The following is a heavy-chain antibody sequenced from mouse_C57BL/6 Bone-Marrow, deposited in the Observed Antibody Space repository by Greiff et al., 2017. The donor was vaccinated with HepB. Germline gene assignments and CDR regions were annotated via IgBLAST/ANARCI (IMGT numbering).Heavy chain of an antibody. D-gene: IGHD1-1*01. CDR3: ARGGITTVVATRYWYFDV. CDR2: IHPNSGST. CDR1: GYTFTSYW. V-gene: IGHV1-64*01. J-gene: IGHJ1*03. Sequence: QVQLQQPGAELVKPGASVKLSCKASGYTFTSYWMHWVKQRPGQGLEWIGMIHPNSGSTNYNEKFKSKATLTVDKSSSTAYMQLSSLTSEDSAVYYCARGGITTVVATRYWYFDVWGTVTTVTVSS.